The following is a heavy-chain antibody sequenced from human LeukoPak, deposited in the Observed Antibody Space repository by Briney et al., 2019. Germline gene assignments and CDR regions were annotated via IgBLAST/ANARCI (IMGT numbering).Heavy chain of an antibody. D-gene: IGHD3-9*01. CDR2: IYPGDSDT. CDR3: ARQASYDILTGYRSGNFDY. CDR1: GYRFTSYW. Sequence: GESLKISCKGSGYRFTSYWIGWVRQMPGKGLEWMGIIYPGDSDTSYSPSFQGQVTISADKSISTAYLQWSSLKASDTAMYYCARQASYDILTGYRSGNFDYWGQGTLVTVSS. J-gene: IGHJ4*02. V-gene: IGHV5-51*01.